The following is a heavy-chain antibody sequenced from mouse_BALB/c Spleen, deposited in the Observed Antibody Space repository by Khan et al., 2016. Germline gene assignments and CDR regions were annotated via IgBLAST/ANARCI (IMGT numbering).Heavy chain of an antibody. D-gene: IGHD1-1*01. CDR3: ASSTQSFYAMDY. CDR1: GYSFTSYY. Sequence: EVQLQESGPELMKPGASVKISCKASGYSFTSYYMHWVKQSHGKSLEWIGYIDPFNGGTSYNQKFKGKATLTVDKSSSTAYMHLSSLTSEDSAVYYCASSTQSFYAMDYGGQGTSVTVSS. CDR2: IDPFNGGT. V-gene: IGHV1S135*01. J-gene: IGHJ4*01.